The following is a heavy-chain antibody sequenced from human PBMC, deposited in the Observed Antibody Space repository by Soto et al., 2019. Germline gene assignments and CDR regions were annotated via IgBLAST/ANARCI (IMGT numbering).Heavy chain of an antibody. CDR3: ATSMVRGVMTYYFDY. CDR2: INPNSGGT. V-gene: IGHV1-2*04. Sequence: ASVKVSCKASGYTFTGYYMHWVRQAPGQGLEWMGWINPNSGGTNYAQKFQGWVTMTRDTSISTAYMELSRLRSDDTAVYYCATSMVRGVMTYYFDYWGQGTLVTVSS. D-gene: IGHD3-10*01. CDR1: GYTFTGYY. J-gene: IGHJ4*02.